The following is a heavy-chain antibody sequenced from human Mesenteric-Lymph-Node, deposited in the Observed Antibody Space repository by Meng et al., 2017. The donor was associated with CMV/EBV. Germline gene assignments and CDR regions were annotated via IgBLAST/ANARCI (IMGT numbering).Heavy chain of an antibody. J-gene: IGHJ6*02. CDR2: ISGSGSAI. CDR1: GFTFSAYD. D-gene: IGHD6-6*01. V-gene: IGHV3-11*01. CDR3: ARDKLADYYYYDMDV. Sequence: GGSLRLSRAASGFTFSAYDMSWIRQAPGKGLEWVSYISGSGSAIYYADSVKGRFTMSRDNANNLLFLQMNSLRAEDTAVYYCARDKLADYYYYDMDVWGQGTSVTVSS.